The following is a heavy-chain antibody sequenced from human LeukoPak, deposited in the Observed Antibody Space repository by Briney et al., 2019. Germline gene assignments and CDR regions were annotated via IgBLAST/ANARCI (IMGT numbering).Heavy chain of an antibody. CDR1: GGSFSGYY. J-gene: IGHJ5*02. CDR2: INHSGST. D-gene: IGHD3-9*01. CDR3: AYWLSTVGWFDP. Sequence: SETPSLTCAVYGGSFSGYYWSWIRQPPGKGLEWIGQINHSGSTNYNPSLKSRVTISVDTSKNQFSLKLSSVTAADTAVYYCAYWLSTVGWFDPWGQGTLVTVSS. V-gene: IGHV4-34*01.